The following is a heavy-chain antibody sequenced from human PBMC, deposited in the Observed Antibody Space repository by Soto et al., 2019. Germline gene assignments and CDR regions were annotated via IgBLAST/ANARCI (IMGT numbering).Heavy chain of an antibody. CDR1: GFTFSSYA. Sequence: DVQLLESGGGLVQPAGSLRLSCAASGFTFSSYAMGWVRQGPGKGLEWVAVVSIGGSTHYADSVRGRFTISIDNSKNTRSLQMNRLTSEDTAVYFCAKRRGAGGHFDYWGQGALVTVSS. D-gene: IGHD2-15*01. CDR3: AKRRGAGGHFDY. CDR2: VSIGGST. V-gene: IGHV3-23*01. J-gene: IGHJ4*02.